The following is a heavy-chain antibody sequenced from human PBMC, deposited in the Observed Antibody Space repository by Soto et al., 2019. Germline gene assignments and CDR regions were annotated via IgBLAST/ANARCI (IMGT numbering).Heavy chain of an antibody. CDR3: AREGRGKKAGYNGLVSLGY. CDR2: IIPIFKST. V-gene: IGHV1-69*06. J-gene: IGHJ4*02. Sequence: QVQLVQSGAEVKTPGSSLKVSCTVSGSRFSNYVISWVRQAPGHGLEWLGRIIPIFKSTQYAQQFQGRVTITADKSTNTDSLELSSLRSDDTAVYYCAREGRGKKAGYNGLVSLGYWGQGTLVTVSS. D-gene: IGHD2-2*02. CDR1: GSRFSNYV.